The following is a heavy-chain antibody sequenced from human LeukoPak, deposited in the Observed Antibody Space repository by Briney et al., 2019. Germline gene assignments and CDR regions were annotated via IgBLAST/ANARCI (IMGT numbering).Heavy chain of an antibody. CDR1: GFTFSDYY. CDR3: AKDPRDYGSGFYNWFDP. D-gene: IGHD3-10*01. Sequence: GGSLRLSCAASGFTFSDYYMSWIRQAPGKGLEWVSAISGSGGSTYYADSVKGRFTISRDNSKNTLYLQMNSLRAEDTAVYYCAKDPRDYGSGFYNWFDPWGQGTLVTVSS. CDR2: ISGSGGST. V-gene: IGHV3-23*01. J-gene: IGHJ5*02.